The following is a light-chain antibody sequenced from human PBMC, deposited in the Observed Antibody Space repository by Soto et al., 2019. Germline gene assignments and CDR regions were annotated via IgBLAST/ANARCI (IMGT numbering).Light chain of an antibody. CDR2: GAS. Sequence: MVLTQSQGTLSLSPGESATLSCRASQSVSSDYLAWYQQKPGQAPRLLIYGASSRATGIPDLFSGSASGTDFTLTISRLTTEDLAKYYCQQDVNSPYTLGQGTNLEIK. V-gene: IGKV3-20*01. CDR3: QQDVNSPYT. J-gene: IGKJ2*01. CDR1: QSVSSDY.